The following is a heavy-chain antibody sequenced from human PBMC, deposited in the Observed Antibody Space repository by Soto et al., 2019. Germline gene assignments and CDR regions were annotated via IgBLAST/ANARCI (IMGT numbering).Heavy chain of an antibody. CDR2: IYYSGST. CDR1: GGSISSSSYY. Sequence: PSETLSLTCTVSGGSISSSSYYWGWIRQPPGKGLEWIGSIYYSGSTYYNPSLKSRVTISVDTSKNQFSLKLSSVTAADTAVYYCASTCSSTSCYGKVGAFDIRGQGTMVTVSS. V-gene: IGHV4-39*01. D-gene: IGHD2-2*01. CDR3: ASTCSSTSCYGKVGAFDI. J-gene: IGHJ3*02.